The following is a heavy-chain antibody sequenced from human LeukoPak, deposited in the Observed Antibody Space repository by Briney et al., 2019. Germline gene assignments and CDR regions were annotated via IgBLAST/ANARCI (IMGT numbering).Heavy chain of an antibody. J-gene: IGHJ4*02. CDR2: IKQDGSEK. V-gene: IGHV3-7*01. D-gene: IGHD6-13*01. CDR3: ATDLGSSRPNF. Sequence: GGSLRLSCAASGFSFSTYWMSWVRQAPGKGLEWVANIKQDGSEKYYVDSEKGRFTISRDNAKNSLYLQMNSLRAEDTAVYYCATDLGSSRPNFWGQGILVTVSS. CDR1: GFSFSTYW.